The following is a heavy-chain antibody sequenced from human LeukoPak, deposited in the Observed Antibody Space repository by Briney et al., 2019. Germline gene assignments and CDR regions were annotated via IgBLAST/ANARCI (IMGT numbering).Heavy chain of an antibody. CDR1: GGTFSSYA. V-gene: IGHV1-69*13. D-gene: IGHD5-24*01. CDR3: ARGTGERMATHQFDY. Sequence: ASVKVSCKASGGTFSSYAISWVRQAPGQGLEWMGGIIPIFGTANYAQKFQGRVTITADESTSTAYMELSSLRTEDTAVYYCARGTGERMATHQFDYWGQGTLVTVSS. J-gene: IGHJ4*02. CDR2: IIPIFGTA.